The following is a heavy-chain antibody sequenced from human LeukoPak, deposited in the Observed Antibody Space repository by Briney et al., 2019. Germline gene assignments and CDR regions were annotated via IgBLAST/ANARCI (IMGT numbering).Heavy chain of an antibody. V-gene: IGHV6-1*01. Sequence: SQTLSLTCAISGDSVSSNTATWNWIRQSPSRGLEWLGRTYYRSKWYNDYAVSVKNRIIINPDTSRNQFSLQLNSVTPEDTAVYYCAGIGSYFRHWDQGALVTVSS. CDR2: TYYRSKWYN. CDR1: GDSVSSNTAT. D-gene: IGHD1-26*01. CDR3: AGIGSYFRH. J-gene: IGHJ1*01.